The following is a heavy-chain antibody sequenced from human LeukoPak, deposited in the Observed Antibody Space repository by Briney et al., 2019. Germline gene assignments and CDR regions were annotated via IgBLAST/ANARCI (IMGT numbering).Heavy chain of an antibody. Sequence: KPSETLSLTCTVSGGSISSYYWSWIRQPAGKGLEWIGRIYTSGSTNYNPSLKSRVTMSVDTSKNQFSLKLSSVTAADTAVYYCARESSQQSYDYVWGSYRYYFDYWGQGTLVTVSS. CDR3: ARESSQQSYDYVWGSYRYYFDY. V-gene: IGHV4-4*07. CDR1: GGSISSYY. CDR2: IYTSGST. D-gene: IGHD3-16*02. J-gene: IGHJ4*02.